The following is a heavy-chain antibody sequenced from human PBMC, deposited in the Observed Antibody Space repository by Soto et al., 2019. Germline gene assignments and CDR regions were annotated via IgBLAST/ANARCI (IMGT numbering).Heavy chain of an antibody. D-gene: IGHD2-15*01. CDR3: ATARDCSGGSCYRGAFDI. CDR2: FDPEDGET. CDR1: GYTLTELS. V-gene: IGHV1-24*01. J-gene: IGHJ3*02. Sequence: ASVKVSCKVSGYTLTELSMHWVRQAPGKGLEWMGGFDPEDGETIYAQKFQGRVTMNEDTSTDTAYMELSSLRSEDTAVYYCATARDCSGGSCYRGAFDIWGQGTMVTVSS.